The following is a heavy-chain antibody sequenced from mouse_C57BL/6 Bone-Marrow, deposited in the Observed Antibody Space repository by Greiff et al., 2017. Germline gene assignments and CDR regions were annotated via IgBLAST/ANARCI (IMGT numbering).Heavy chain of an antibody. V-gene: IGHV1-64*01. J-gene: IGHJ3*01. CDR3: AMYYYGSSSAWFAY. D-gene: IGHD1-1*01. CDR2: IHPNSGST. CDR1: GYTFTSYW. Sequence: VQLQQPGAELVKPGASVKLSCKASGYTFTSYWMHWVKQRPGQGLEWIGMIHPNSGSTNYNEKFKIKATLTVDKSSSTAYMQLSSLTSEDSAVYYCAMYYYGSSSAWFAYWGQGTLVTVSA.